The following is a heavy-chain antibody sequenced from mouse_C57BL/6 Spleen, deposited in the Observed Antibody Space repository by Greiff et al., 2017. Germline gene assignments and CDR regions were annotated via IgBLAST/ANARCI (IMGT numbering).Heavy chain of an antibody. J-gene: IGHJ2*01. CDR3: TRVAPFDY. V-gene: IGHV14-4*01. D-gene: IGHD1-1*02. CDR1: GFNIKDDY. Sequence: VQLQQSGAELVRPGASVKLSCTASGFNIKDDYMHWVKQRPEQGLEWIGWIDPENGDTEYASKFQGKATITADTSSNTAYLQLSSLTSENTAVYYCTRVAPFDYWGQGTTLTVSS. CDR2: IDPENGDT.